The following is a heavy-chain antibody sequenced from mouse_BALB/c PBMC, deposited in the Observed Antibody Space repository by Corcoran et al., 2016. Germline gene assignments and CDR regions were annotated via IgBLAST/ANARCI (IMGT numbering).Heavy chain of an antibody. CDR1: GYSFTDYI. CDR2: INPYYGST. CDR3: ARSEGFYYFDY. V-gene: IGHV1-39*01. J-gene: IGHJ2*01. Sequence: EIQLQQTGPELVKPGASVKISCKASGYSFTDYIMLWVKQSHGKSLEWIGNINPYYGSTSYNLKFKGKATLTVDKSSSTAYMQLNSLTSEDSAVYYCARSEGFYYFDYWGQGTTLTVSS.